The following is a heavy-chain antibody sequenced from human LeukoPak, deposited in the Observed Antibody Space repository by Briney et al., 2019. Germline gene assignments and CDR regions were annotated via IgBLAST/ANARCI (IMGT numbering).Heavy chain of an antibody. CDR1: GDSVSSDSTA. Sequence: PSQTLSLTCAISGDSVSSDSTAWNWIRQPPSRGLEWLGRTYYRSKWYNDYAVSVKSRITINPDTSKNQFSLQLSSVTPEDTAVYYCARGLLRYSFDYWGQGTLVTVSS. J-gene: IGHJ4*02. CDR3: ARGLLRYSFDY. CDR2: TYYRSKWYN. V-gene: IGHV6-1*01. D-gene: IGHD1-14*01.